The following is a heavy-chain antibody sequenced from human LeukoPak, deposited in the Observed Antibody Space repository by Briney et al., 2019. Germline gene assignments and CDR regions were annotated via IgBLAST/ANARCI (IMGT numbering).Heavy chain of an antibody. Sequence: ASVKVSCKASGYTFTSYGMSWVRQAPGQGLEWVGWISAYNGNTNYAQKLQGRVTMTTDTSTSTAYMELRSLRSDDTAVYYCARGVVVPAATMTEFDYWGQGTLVTVSS. CDR1: GYTFTSYG. J-gene: IGHJ4*02. CDR3: ARGVVVPAATMTEFDY. V-gene: IGHV1-18*01. CDR2: ISAYNGNT. D-gene: IGHD2-2*01.